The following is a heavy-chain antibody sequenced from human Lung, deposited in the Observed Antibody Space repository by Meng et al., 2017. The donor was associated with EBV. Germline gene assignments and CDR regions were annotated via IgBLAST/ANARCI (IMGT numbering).Heavy chain of an antibody. Sequence: QVQLQQSGPGLVKPSQTLSPTCAIPGDSVSRNRAAWNWIRQSPSRGLEWLGRTFYTSKWDYHYAESVKGRIIINADTSKTQFSLHLISVTPEDTAVYYCARDGGGWYPDFWGQGVLVTVSS. D-gene: IGHD6-19*01. CDR1: GDSVSRNRAA. CDR3: ARDGGGWYPDF. V-gene: IGHV6-1*01. J-gene: IGHJ4*02. CDR2: TFYTSKWDY.